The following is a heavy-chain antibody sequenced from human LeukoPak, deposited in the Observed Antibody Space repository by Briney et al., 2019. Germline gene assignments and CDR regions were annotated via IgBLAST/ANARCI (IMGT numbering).Heavy chain of an antibody. Sequence: SPSETLSLTCTVSGGSISTSNYYWGWIRQPPGKGLEWIGNIFYSGSTYYSPSVKSRVTISLDTSRNQFSLKLNSVTAADTAVYYCARRITMVRGVILYNWFDPWGQGTLVTVSS. CDR2: IFYSGST. CDR3: ARRITMVRGVILYNWFDP. J-gene: IGHJ5*02. V-gene: IGHV4-39*07. D-gene: IGHD3-10*01. CDR1: GGSISTSNYY.